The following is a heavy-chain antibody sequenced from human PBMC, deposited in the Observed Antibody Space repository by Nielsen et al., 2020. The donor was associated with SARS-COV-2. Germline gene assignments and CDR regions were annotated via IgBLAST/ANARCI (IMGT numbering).Heavy chain of an antibody. D-gene: IGHD3-9*01. CDR1: GFTFSSYE. Sequence: GESLKISCAASGFTFSSYEMNWVRQAPGKGLEWVSYISSSGSTIYYADSVKGRFTISRDNAKNSLYLQMNSLRAEDTAVYYCARNYDILTGSPYYYYYGMDVWGQGTTVTVSS. V-gene: IGHV3-48*03. CDR3: ARNYDILTGSPYYYYYGMDV. J-gene: IGHJ6*02. CDR2: ISSSGSTI.